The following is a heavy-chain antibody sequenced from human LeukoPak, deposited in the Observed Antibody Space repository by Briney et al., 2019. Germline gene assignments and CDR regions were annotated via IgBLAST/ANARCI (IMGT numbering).Heavy chain of an antibody. CDR2: INQDGSEK. CDR1: GFTFSDYY. Sequence: GGSLRLSCAASGFTFSDYYMSWVRQAPGKGLEWVANINQDGSEKYYVDSVKGRFTISRDNAKDSLYLHMNSLRAEDTAVYYCARTYSSRKMFDPWGQGTLVTVSS. CDR3: ARTYSSRKMFDP. J-gene: IGHJ5*02. V-gene: IGHV3-7*01. D-gene: IGHD6-13*01.